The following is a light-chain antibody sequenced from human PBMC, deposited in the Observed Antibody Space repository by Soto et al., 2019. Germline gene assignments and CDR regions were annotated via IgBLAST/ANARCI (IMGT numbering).Light chain of an antibody. J-gene: IGKJ4*01. CDR1: QSMKRRY. V-gene: IGKV3-20*01. CDR3: QQFSSYPLT. CDR2: AAS. Sequence: EIVLMQSPGTLSLSPGESATLFCRASQSMKRRYLAWYQQKPGQAPRVLIYAASIRATGIPDRFSGSGSGTDFSLTISRLEPEDFAVYYCQQFSSYPLTFGGGTKVDIK.